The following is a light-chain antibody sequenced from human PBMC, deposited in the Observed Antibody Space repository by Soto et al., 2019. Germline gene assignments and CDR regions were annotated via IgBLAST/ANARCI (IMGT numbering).Light chain of an antibody. CDR2: DDS. V-gene: IGLV3-21*02. J-gene: IGLJ2*01. CDR3: QAWDSSSDHVV. Sequence: SYELTQPPSVSVARGQTARITCGGNNIGSKSVHWYQQKPGQAPVLVVYDDSDRPSGIPERFSGSNSGNTATLTISRVEAGDEADYYCQAWDSSSDHVVFGGGTKVTVL. CDR1: NIGSKS.